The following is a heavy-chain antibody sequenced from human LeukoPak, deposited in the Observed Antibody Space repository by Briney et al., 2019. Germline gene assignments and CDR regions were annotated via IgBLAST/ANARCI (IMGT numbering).Heavy chain of an antibody. CDR3: ARNLIFQFGELSGFDY. CDR1: GGSISSYY. D-gene: IGHD3-10*01. J-gene: IGHJ4*02. CDR2: IYTSGST. V-gene: IGHV4-4*07. Sequence: SETLSLTCTVSGGSISSYYWSWIRQPAGKGLEWIGRIYTSGSTNYNPSLKSRVTISVDTSKNQFSLKLSSVTAADTAVYYCARNLIFQFGELSGFDYWGQGTLVTVSS.